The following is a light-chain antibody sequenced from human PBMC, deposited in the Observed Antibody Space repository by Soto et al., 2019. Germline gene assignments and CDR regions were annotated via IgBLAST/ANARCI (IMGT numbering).Light chain of an antibody. Sequence: IHMTHSPSTLSATVVDRVSITFLASQSIISWLAWYQQKPGKAPKLLIYDASSLETGVPSRFSGSGSGTDFTLTISSLQPEDFATYYCQQSYSTPITFGQGTRLEIK. CDR2: DAS. CDR1: QSIISW. J-gene: IGKJ5*01. V-gene: IGKV1-5*01. CDR3: QQSYSTPIT.